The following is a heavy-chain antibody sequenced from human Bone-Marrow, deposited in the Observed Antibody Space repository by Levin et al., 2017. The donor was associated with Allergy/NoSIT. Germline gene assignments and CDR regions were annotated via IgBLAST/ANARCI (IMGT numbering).Heavy chain of an antibody. CDR1: GFTVSDAW. D-gene: IGHD3-22*01. J-gene: IGHJ4*02. CDR3: TTTMIHNY. V-gene: IGHV3-15*01. CDR2: IKGKSDGETT. Sequence: SCIASGFTVSDAWVSWVRQAPGEGLEWVGRIKGKSDGETTEYAAPVEGRFSISRDDSRNTVFLQMNSLKIEDSAVYYCTTTMIHNYWGQGTLVTVSS.